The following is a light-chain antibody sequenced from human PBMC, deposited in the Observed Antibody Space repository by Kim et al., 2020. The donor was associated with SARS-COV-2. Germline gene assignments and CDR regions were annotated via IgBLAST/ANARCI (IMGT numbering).Light chain of an antibody. CDR2: WAS. J-gene: IGKJ5*01. V-gene: IGKV4-1*01. CDR3: QQYYSTPAIT. CDR1: QTILYTSNNKNY. Sequence: TVNCQSSQTILYTSNNKNYLAWYQQKPGQPPKLLIYWASTRHSGVPDRFSGSGSGTDFTLTISSVQAEDVAIYYCQQYYSTPAITFAQGTRLEIK.